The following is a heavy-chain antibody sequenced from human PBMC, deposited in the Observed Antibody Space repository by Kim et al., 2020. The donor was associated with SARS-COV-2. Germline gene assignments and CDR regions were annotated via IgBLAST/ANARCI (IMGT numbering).Heavy chain of an antibody. J-gene: IGHJ6*02. CDR2: ISSNGGST. V-gene: IGHV3-64D*09. CDR3: VKDLHIYCNSTSCYDDYYYYGMDV. Sequence: GGSLRLSCSASGFTFSSYAMHWVRQAPGKGLEYVSAISSNGGSTYYADSVKGRFTISRDNSKNTLYLQMSSLRAEDTAVYYCVKDLHIYCNSTSCYDDYYYYGMDVWGPGATGTVSS. CDR1: GFTFSSYA. D-gene: IGHD2-2*01.